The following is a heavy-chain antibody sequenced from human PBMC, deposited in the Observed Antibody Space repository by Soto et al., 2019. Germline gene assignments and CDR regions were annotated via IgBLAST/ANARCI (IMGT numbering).Heavy chain of an antibody. Sequence: NPSETLSLTRAVYGGSFSGYYWSWIRQPPGKGLEWIGEINHSGSTNYNPSLKSRVTISVDTSKNQFSLKLSSVTAADTAVYYCARAATRYYYYGMDVWGQGTTVTVSS. D-gene: IGHD2-15*01. J-gene: IGHJ6*02. CDR1: GGSFSGYY. CDR2: INHSGST. V-gene: IGHV4-34*01. CDR3: ARAATRYYYYGMDV.